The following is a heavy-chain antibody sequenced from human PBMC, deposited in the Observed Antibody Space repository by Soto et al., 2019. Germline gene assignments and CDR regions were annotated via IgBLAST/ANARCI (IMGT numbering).Heavy chain of an antibody. V-gene: IGHV3-7*03. CDR3: AREMHLGSGWGDIDI. CDR2: INEDGSKK. J-gene: IGHJ4*02. CDR1: GFTVSAKW. Sequence: PGGSLRLSCAVSGFTVSAKWMSWVRQAPGKGLEWLANINEDGSKKFYVDSVKGRFTISKDNAKNSLSLQLGSLRADDTAGYYCAREMHLGSGWGDIDIWGRGTMVTVSS. D-gene: IGHD6-19*01.